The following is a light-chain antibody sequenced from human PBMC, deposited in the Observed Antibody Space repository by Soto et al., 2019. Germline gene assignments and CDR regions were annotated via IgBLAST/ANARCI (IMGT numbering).Light chain of an antibody. CDR3: CSFAGSNTYV. Sequence: QSVLTQPASVSGSPGQSITISCTGTSSDVGSYDLVSWYQQHPGKAPKLMIYEVTKRPSGVSNRFSGSKSDNTASLTISGLQAEDEADYYCCSFAGSNTYVFGTGTKVTVL. V-gene: IGLV2-23*02. CDR2: EVT. CDR1: SSDVGSYDL. J-gene: IGLJ1*01.